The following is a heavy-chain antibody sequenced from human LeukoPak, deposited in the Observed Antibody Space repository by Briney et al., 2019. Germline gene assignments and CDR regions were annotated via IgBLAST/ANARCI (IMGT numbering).Heavy chain of an antibody. Sequence: SETLSLTCAVYGGSFSGYYWSWIRQPPGKGLEWIGEINHSGSTNYNPSLKSRVTISVDTSKNQFSLKLSSVTAADTAVYYCARHLRRWFQANWFDPWGQGTLVTVSS. CDR3: ARHLRRWFQANWFDP. J-gene: IGHJ5*02. V-gene: IGHV4-34*01. CDR2: INHSGST. CDR1: GGSFSGYY. D-gene: IGHD3-10*01.